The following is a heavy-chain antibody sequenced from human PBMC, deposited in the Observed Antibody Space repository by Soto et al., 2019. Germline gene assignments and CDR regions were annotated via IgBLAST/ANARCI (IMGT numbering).Heavy chain of an antibody. D-gene: IGHD1-1*01. V-gene: IGHV4-61*01. J-gene: IGHJ4*02. Sequence: SETLSLTCSVSGGSVSSGYYHWSWFRQPPGKGLEYIGYFHNSGSTNYNPSLKSRVTISLDTSKNQVSLKLNSVTAADTAVYYCAREGDNAGAYWGQGVLVTVSS. CDR2: FHNSGST. CDR3: AREGDNAGAY. CDR1: GGSVSSGYYH.